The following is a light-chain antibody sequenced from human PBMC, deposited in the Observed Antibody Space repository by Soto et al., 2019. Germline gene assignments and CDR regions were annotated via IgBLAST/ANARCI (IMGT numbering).Light chain of an antibody. CDR1: QSVSSSF. CDR3: QQYGSSPRT. CDR2: GAS. V-gene: IGKV3-20*01. Sequence: IVWTQSPGTLSLSPGERATLSCRASQSVSSSFLAWYQQKPGQAPRLLIYGASSRATGIPDRFSGSGSGTDFTLTIGRLEPEDFAVYYCQQYGSSPRTFGQGTMVDIK. J-gene: IGKJ1*01.